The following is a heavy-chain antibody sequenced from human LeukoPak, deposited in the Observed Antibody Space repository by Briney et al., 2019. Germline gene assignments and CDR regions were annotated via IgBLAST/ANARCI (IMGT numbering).Heavy chain of an antibody. CDR1: GGSISSYY. D-gene: IGHD6-19*01. V-gene: IGHV3-7*03. CDR3: AGGQGWLVEY. Sequence: ETLSLTCTVSGGSISSYYWSWIRQPPGKGLEWVANIKQDGSEKYYVDSVKGRFTISRDNAKNSLFLQLNSLRVDDTAVYYCAGGQGWLVEYWGQGTLVTVSS. J-gene: IGHJ4*02. CDR2: IKQDGSEK.